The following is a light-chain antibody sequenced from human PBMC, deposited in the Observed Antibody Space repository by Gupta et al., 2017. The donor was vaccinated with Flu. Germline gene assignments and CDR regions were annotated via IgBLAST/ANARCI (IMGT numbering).Light chain of an antibody. CDR1: QSVSSSY. V-gene: IGKV3-20*01. Sequence: EIVLTQSPGTLSLSPGERATLSCRASQSVSSSYLAWYLQKPGQAPRLLIYGASSRATGIPDRFSGSGSGTDFTLTISRLEPEDFAVYYCQQYGSSPRITFGGGTKVEIK. CDR2: GAS. J-gene: IGKJ4*01. CDR3: QQYGSSPRIT.